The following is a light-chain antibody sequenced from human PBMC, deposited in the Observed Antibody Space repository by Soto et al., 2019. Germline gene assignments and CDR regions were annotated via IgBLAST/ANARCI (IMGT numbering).Light chain of an antibody. J-gene: IGKJ5*01. CDR1: ESISST. CDR2: DIS. CDR3: QQLNSYPIT. Sequence: EVVLTQSPATLSLSPGERATLSCRASESISSTLAWYQQKPGQAPRLLIYDISKRASGVPARFSGSGSGTDFTLTISSLEAEDFAVYYCQQLNSYPITFGQGTRLEIK. V-gene: IGKV3-11*01.